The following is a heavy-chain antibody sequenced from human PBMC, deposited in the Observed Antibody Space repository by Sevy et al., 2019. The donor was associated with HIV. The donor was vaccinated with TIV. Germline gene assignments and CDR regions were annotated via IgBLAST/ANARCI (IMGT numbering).Heavy chain of an antibody. Sequence: GGSLRLSCAASGFTFSSYAMSWVRQAPGKGLEWVSAISGSGGSTYYADSVKGRFTISRDNSKNTLYLQMNSLRAEDTAVYYCAKVEVSVRSGELLLDAFDIWGQGTMVTVSS. D-gene: IGHD1-26*01. CDR3: AKVEVSVRSGELLLDAFDI. CDR2: ISGSGGST. J-gene: IGHJ3*02. V-gene: IGHV3-23*01. CDR1: GFTFSSYA.